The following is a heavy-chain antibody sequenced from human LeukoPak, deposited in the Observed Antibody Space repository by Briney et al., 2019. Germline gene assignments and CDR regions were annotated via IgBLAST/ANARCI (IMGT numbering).Heavy chain of an antibody. Sequence: QPGGSLRLSCAASGFTFSSYAIYWVRQAQGKGLEWVSAISGSGGSIYYTDSVKGRFTISRDNSKNKVYLQMNSLRAEDTAVYYCAKGPSDLLDYWGQGTLVTVSS. V-gene: IGHV3-23*01. CDR3: AKGPSDLLDY. CDR2: ISGSGGSI. J-gene: IGHJ4*02. CDR1: GFTFSSYA. D-gene: IGHD3/OR15-3a*01.